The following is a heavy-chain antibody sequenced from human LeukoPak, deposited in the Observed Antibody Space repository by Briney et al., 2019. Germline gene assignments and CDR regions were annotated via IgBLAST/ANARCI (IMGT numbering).Heavy chain of an antibody. CDR3: ARDRGIAVAGTGYYYYGMDV. CDR2: IWYDGSNK. Sequence: GRSLRLSCAASGFTFGSYGMHWVRQAPGKGLEWVAVIWYDGSNKYYADSVKGRFTISRDNSKNTLYLQMNSLRAEDTAVYYCARDRGIAVAGTGYYYYGMDVWGQGTTVTVSS. V-gene: IGHV3-33*01. D-gene: IGHD6-19*01. CDR1: GFTFGSYG. J-gene: IGHJ6*02.